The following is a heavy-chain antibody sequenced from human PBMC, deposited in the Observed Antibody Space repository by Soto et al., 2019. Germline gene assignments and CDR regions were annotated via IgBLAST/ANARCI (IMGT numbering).Heavy chain of an antibody. Sequence: SETLSLTCTVSGGSISSYYWSWIRQPPGKGLEWIGYIYYSGSTNYNPSLKSRVTISVDTSKNQFSLKLSSVTAADTAVYYCATFGRYSRGFDPWGQGTLVTVSS. J-gene: IGHJ5*02. D-gene: IGHD6-25*01. CDR2: IYYSGST. CDR1: GGSISSYY. CDR3: ATFGRYSRGFDP. V-gene: IGHV4-59*08.